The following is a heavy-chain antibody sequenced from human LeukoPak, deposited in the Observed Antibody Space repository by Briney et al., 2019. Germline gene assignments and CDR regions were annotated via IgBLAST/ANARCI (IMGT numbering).Heavy chain of an antibody. D-gene: IGHD5-18*01. CDR1: RFTFSDYS. CDR2: ISSTSNYI. V-gene: IGHV3-21*01. CDR3: ARGQLWQTGWFDP. Sequence: PGGSLRLSCAASRFTFSDYSMHWVRQAPGKGLEWVSCISSTSNYIYYADSVRGRFTISRDNAKNSLYLQMNSLRAEDTAVYYCARGQLWQTGWFDPWGQGTLVTVSS. J-gene: IGHJ5*02.